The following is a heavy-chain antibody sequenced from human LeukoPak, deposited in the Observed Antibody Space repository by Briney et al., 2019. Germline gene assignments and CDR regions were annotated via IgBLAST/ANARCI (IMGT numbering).Heavy chain of an antibody. CDR2: IHHSGST. J-gene: IGHJ4*02. V-gene: IGHV4-34*01. CDR3: ARNRVVGAPNFDY. CDR1: GGSFSGYS. Sequence: SETLSLTCAVYGGSFSGYSWTWIRQPPGKGLEWIGEIHHSGSTNYNPSLKSRVTISADTSKNQFSLRLTSVTAADAAVYYCARNRVVGAPNFDYWGQGTLVTVFS. D-gene: IGHD1-26*01.